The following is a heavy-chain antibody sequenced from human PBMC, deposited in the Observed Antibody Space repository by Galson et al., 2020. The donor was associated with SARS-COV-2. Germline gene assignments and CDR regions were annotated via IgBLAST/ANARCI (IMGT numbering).Heavy chain of an antibody. Sequence: SETLSLTCTVSGGSVTNYNSYWSWIRQPPGKGLEWIGYIYYDGSTNYNPSLKSRLTMSVDTSKNQFSLSLTSLTAADTAVYFCAAYPSSRNSFYWGQGTLVTVSS. CDR2: IYYDGST. J-gene: IGHJ4*02. CDR1: GGSVTNYNSY. D-gene: IGHD1-1*01. CDR3: AAYPSSRNSFY. V-gene: IGHV4-61*01.